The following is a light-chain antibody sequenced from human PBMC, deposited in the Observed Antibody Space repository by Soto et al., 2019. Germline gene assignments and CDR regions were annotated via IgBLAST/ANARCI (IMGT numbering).Light chain of an antibody. CDR2: DAS. V-gene: IGKV1-5*01. J-gene: IGKJ1*01. CDR1: QSVSNW. Sequence: DIQMTQSPSTLSVSVGERVTITCRASQSVSNWLAWYQQKPGKAPKLLIYDASTLESGVPSRFSGSGSGTEFTLTISSLQPDDFATYYCQQYNSYSFGQGTKVDIK. CDR3: QQYNSYS.